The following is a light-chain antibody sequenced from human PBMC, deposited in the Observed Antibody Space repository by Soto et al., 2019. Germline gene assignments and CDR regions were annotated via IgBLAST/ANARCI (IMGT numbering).Light chain of an antibody. CDR2: EVT. V-gene: IGLV2-8*01. CDR3: SSYAGSRNVV. CDR1: SSDVGAYNF. Sequence: QSVLTQPPSASGSPGQSVTISCTGTSSDVGAYNFVSWYQQHPGKAPKLMISEVTKRPAGVPDRFSGSKSGNTASLTVSGLQAEDEADYYCSSYAGSRNVVFGGGTKLTVL. J-gene: IGLJ3*02.